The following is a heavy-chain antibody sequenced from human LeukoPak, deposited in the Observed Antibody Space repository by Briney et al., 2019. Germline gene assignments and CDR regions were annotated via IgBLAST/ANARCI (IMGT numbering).Heavy chain of an antibody. J-gene: IGHJ3*01. V-gene: IGHV3-7*01. CDR1: GFTFSNYW. CDR2: MSQDGIEI. CDR3: ARGVYGFDV. Sequence: GGSLRLSCAASGFTFSNYWMAWVRQAPGKGLEWVAYMSQDGIEIYYLDSVKGRFIISRDNAKNSPYLQMHSLRAEDTAVYYCARGVYGFDVWGQGTLITVSS. D-gene: IGHD2-8*01.